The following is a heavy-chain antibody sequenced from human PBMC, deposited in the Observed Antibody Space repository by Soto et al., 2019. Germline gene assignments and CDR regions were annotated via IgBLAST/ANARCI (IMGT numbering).Heavy chain of an antibody. V-gene: IGHV1-69*13. CDR2: IIPIFGTA. CDR1: GGTFSSYA. Sequence: GASVKVSCKASGGTFSSYAISWVRQAPGQGLEWMGGIIPIFGTANYAQKFQGRVTITADESTSTAYMELSSLRSEDTAVYYCGRGGPNYYYYYGIDVWGQGTTVTVSS. CDR3: GRGGPNYYYYYGIDV. J-gene: IGHJ6*02.